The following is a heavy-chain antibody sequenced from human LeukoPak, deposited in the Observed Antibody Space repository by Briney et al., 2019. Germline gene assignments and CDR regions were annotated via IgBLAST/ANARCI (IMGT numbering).Heavy chain of an antibody. J-gene: IGHJ4*02. D-gene: IGHD6-13*01. CDR3: ARGTIAAAGVDY. Sequence: GGSLRVSCAASGFTFSSHWMHWVRQAPGKGLVWVSDIKYDGGAASYADSVKGRFTISRDNAKNTLYLQMNSLTVDDTAVYYCARGTIAAAGVDYWGLGSLVTVSS. CDR2: IKYDGGAA. V-gene: IGHV3-74*01. CDR1: GFTFSSHW.